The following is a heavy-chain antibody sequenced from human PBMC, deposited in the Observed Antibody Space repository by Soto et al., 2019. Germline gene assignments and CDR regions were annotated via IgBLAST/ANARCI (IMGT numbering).Heavy chain of an antibody. CDR3: AREGGAVAAGFDY. J-gene: IGHJ4*02. D-gene: IGHD6-19*01. CDR2: ISSSSSTI. V-gene: IGHV3-48*01. CDR1: GFTFSSYS. Sequence: GSLRLSCAASGFTFSSYSMNWVRQAPGKGLEWVSYISSSSSTIYYADSVKGRFTISRDNAKNSLYLQMNSLRAEDTAVYYCAREGGAVAAGFDYWGQGTLVTAPQ.